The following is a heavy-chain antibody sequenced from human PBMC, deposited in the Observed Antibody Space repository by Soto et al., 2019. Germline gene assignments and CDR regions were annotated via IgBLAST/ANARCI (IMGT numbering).Heavy chain of an antibody. J-gene: IGHJ1*01. D-gene: IGHD1-1*01. CDR3: PTGWNDFPH. V-gene: IGHV1-69*13. CDR1: AASFRNYL. CDR2: ILPVSGRT. Sequence: SVKVSCKASAASFRNYLITWVRQAPGQGLECMGGILPVSGRTNYAQKFQGRVTNTADSATSTVYMEVSRLRPDDTAVYFCPTGWNDFPHWGQGTLVTVSS.